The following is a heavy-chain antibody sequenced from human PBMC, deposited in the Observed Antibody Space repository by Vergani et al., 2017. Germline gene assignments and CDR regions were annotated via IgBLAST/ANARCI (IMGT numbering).Heavy chain of an antibody. CDR3: ARSSDSSGWYGYFQH. Sequence: EVQLVQSGAEVKKPGESLQISCKGSGYSFTSYWIGWVRQRPGNGLEWMGIIYPGDSDTRYSPSFQGQVTISADKSISTAYLQWSSLKASDTAMYYCARSSDSSGWYGYFQHWGQGTLVTVSA. V-gene: IGHV5-51*03. D-gene: IGHD6-19*01. CDR2: IYPGDSDT. J-gene: IGHJ1*01. CDR1: GYSFTSYW.